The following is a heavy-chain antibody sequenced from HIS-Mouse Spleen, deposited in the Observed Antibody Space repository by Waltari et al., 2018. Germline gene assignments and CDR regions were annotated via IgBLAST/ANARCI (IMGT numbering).Heavy chain of an antibody. J-gene: IGHJ4*02. V-gene: IGHV3-53*01. D-gene: IGHD6-13*01. CDR2: IYSGGST. CDR1: GFTVSSTY. CDR3: ARALAGTINYFDY. Sequence: EVQLVESGGGLIQPGGSVRLSGAASGFTVSSTYIGWVRPAPGKGLEWVSVIYSGGSTYYADSVKGRFTISRDNSKNTLYLQMNSLRAEDTAVYYCARALAGTINYFDYWGQGTLVTVSS.